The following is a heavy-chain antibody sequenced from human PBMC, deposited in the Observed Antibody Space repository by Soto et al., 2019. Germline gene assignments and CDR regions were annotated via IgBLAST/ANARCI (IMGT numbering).Heavy chain of an antibody. CDR2: IYYSGST. D-gene: IGHD6-13*01. Sequence: SDTLSLTCTVSGGSISRSSYYWGWIRQPPGKGLEWIGSIYYSGSTYYNPSLKSRVTISVDTSKNQFSLKLSSVTAADTAVYYCASPGKGGDYYYGMDVWGQGTTVT. CDR3: ASPGKGGDYYYGMDV. CDR1: GGSISRSSYY. V-gene: IGHV4-39*01. J-gene: IGHJ6*02.